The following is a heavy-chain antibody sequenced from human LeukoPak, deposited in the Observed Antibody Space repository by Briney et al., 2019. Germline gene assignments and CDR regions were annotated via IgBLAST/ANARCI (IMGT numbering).Heavy chain of an antibody. CDR1: GFTYTNAW. CDR3: STLTSRGLSDS. Sequence: GGSLRLSCAASGFTYTNAWMNWVRQAPGKGLEWVGRIKSKADGETIDYAAPVKGRFTFSRDDSKNMLYLQMNSLKSEDTAVYYCSTLTSRGLSDSWGQGTLVTVSS. D-gene: IGHD1-20*01. V-gene: IGHV3-15*07. J-gene: IGHJ4*02. CDR2: IKSKADGETI.